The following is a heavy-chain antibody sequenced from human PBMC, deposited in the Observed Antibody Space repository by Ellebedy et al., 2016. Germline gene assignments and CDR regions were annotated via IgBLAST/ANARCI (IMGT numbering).Heavy chain of an antibody. CDR2: INHSGST. J-gene: IGHJ4*02. CDR1: GGPFSGYY. Sequence: SETLSLXXGVYGGPFSGYYWSWIRQSPGKGLEWIGEINHSGSTNYNPSLKSRVSMSIDTSQKQFSLRLSSVTAADTAVYYCARKAGSFIVDYLDYWGQGTLVTVSS. D-gene: IGHD2-21*01. V-gene: IGHV4-34*01. CDR3: ARKAGSFIVDYLDY.